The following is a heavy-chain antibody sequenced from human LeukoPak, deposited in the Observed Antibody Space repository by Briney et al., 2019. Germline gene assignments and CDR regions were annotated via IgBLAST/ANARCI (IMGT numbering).Heavy chain of an antibody. D-gene: IGHD6-13*01. Sequence: SQTLSLTCAISGDSVSSNSGAWNWIRQSPSRGLEWLGRTYYRSKWYNGYAVSVKSRITINPDTSKNQFSLQLNSVTPEDTAVYYCAREIVLAAAGTGLLGYWGQGTLVTVSS. J-gene: IGHJ4*02. CDR2: TYYRSKWYN. CDR1: GDSVSSNSGA. V-gene: IGHV6-1*01. CDR3: AREIVLAAAGTGLLGY.